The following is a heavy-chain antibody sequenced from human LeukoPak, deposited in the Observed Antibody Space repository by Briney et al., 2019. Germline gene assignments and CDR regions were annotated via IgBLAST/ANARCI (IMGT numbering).Heavy chain of an antibody. CDR2: SYTSGNT. CDR3: ASDTGGCFWEY. V-gene: IGHV4-4*07. Sequence: PSETLSLTCTVSGVSVSSYFWSGIRQPAGKGLEWIGRSYTSGNTYYNPSLKSRVSMSIDTSKNQFSLKLSSVAAADTGVYYCASDTGGCFWEYWGAGILVTVSS. D-gene: IGHD3-10*01. J-gene: IGHJ4*02. CDR1: GVSVSSYF.